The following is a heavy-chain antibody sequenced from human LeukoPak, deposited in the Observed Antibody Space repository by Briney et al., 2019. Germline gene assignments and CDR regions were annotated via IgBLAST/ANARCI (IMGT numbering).Heavy chain of an antibody. CDR2: INHSGST. Sequence: PSETLSLTCAVYGGSFSGYYWSWIRQPPGKGLEWIGEINHSGSTNYNPSLKSRVTISVDTSKNQFSLKLSSVTAADTAVYYCASSTYYDTLTGYRVNYFDYWGQGTLVTVSS. CDR3: ASSTYYDTLTGYRVNYFDY. J-gene: IGHJ4*02. CDR1: GGSFSGYY. D-gene: IGHD3-9*01. V-gene: IGHV4-34*01.